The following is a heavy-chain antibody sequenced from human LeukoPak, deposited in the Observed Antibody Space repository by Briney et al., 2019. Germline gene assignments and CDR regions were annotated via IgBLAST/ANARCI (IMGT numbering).Heavy chain of an antibody. D-gene: IGHD4-11*01. CDR3: ARVGTAATTNNWFDP. V-gene: IGHV3-48*01. Sequence: PGGSLRLSCVVSGFTFSDYGMNWVRQAPGKGLEWVSFIDSGSSIIHYADSVKGRFTISRDNAKNSLYLEMNSLQAEDTAMYYCARVGTAATTNNWFDPWGQGTLVTVPP. J-gene: IGHJ5*02. CDR1: GFTFSDYG. CDR2: IDSGSSII.